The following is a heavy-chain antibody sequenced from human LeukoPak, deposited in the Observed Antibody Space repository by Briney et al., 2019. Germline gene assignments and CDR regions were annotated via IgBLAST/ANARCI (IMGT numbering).Heavy chain of an antibody. CDR1: RFPGFIFSNAW. CDR3: ARGGAVAGLDY. J-gene: IGHJ4*02. V-gene: IGHV3-15*01. D-gene: IGHD6-19*01. Sequence: GGSLRLSCAASRFPGFIFSNAWMYWVRQAPGKGLEWVGRIKSKIDGGARDYAAPVKGRFTMSRDDSKDMLYLQMNSLRAEDTAVYYCARGGAVAGLDYWGQGTLVTVSS. CDR2: IKSKIDGGAR.